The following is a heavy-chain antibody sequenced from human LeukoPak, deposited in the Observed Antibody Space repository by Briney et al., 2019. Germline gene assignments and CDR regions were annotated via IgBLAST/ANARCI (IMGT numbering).Heavy chain of an antibody. CDR3: AKASRLALGAFDI. CDR1: GFTFSSYA. V-gene: IGHV3-23*01. Sequence: GGSLRLSCAASGFTFSSYAMSWVRQAPGKGLEWVSAISGSGGSTYYADSVEGRFTISRDNSKNTLYLQMNSLRAEDTAVYYCAKASRLALGAFDIWGQGTMVTVSS. D-gene: IGHD3-9*01. CDR2: ISGSGGST. J-gene: IGHJ3*02.